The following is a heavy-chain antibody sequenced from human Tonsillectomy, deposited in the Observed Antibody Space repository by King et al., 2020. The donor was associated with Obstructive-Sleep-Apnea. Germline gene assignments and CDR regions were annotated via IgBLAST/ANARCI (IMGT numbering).Heavy chain of an antibody. V-gene: IGHV3-23*01. CDR2: ISGRGGST. D-gene: IGHD3-22*01. CDR1: VFTFSSYA. Sequence: VQLLESGGGLVQPGGSLRLSCAASVFTFSSYAMSWVRQAPGKGLEWVSAISGRGGSTYYADSVKGRFTISRDNSKNTLYLQMNSLRAEDTAVNYCAKDYLPDYYDSSTRGYFDYWGQGTLVTVSS. CDR3: AKDYLPDYYDSSTRGYFDY. J-gene: IGHJ4*02.